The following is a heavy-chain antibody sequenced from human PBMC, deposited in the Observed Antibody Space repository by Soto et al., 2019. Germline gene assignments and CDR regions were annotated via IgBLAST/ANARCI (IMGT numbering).Heavy chain of an antibody. Sequence: ASVKVSCKASGGTFSSYAISWVRQAPVQGLEWMGGIIPIFGTANYAQKFQGRVTITADKSTSTAYMELSSLRSEDTAVYYCARTFCSSTSCYNNWFDPWGQGTLVTVSS. CDR2: IIPIFGTA. J-gene: IGHJ5*02. V-gene: IGHV1-69*06. D-gene: IGHD2-2*01. CDR3: ARTFCSSTSCYNNWFDP. CDR1: GGTFSSYA.